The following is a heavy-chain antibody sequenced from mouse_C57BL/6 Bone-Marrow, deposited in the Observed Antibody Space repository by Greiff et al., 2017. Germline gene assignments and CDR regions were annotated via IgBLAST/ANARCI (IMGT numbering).Heavy chain of an antibody. Sequence: VQLQQPGAELVKPGASVKLSCKASGYTFTSYWMQWVKQRPGQGLEWIGEIDPSDSNTNYNQKFKGKATLTVDTSSSTAYMQLSSLTSEDSAVYYCARYTTVVARDYWGQGTTLTVSS. J-gene: IGHJ2*01. D-gene: IGHD1-1*01. CDR1: GYTFTSYW. CDR3: ARYTTVVARDY. V-gene: IGHV1-50*01. CDR2: IDPSDSNT.